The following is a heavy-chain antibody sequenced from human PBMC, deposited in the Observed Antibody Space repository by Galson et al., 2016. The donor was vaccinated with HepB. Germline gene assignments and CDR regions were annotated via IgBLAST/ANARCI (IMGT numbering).Heavy chain of an antibody. Sequence: SLRLSCAASGFTFSSYSMNWVRRAPGKGLEWVSYISSASSTIYYADSVKGRFTISRDNAKNSLYLQMNSLRDEDTAVYYCARGKTATIDYWGQGTLVTVSS. CDR1: GFTFSSYS. CDR3: ARGKTATIDY. D-gene: IGHD5-18*01. J-gene: IGHJ4*02. V-gene: IGHV3-48*02. CDR2: ISSASSTI.